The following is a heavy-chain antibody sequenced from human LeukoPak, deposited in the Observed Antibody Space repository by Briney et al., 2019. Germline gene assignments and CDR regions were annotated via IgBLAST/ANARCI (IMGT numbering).Heavy chain of an antibody. J-gene: IGHJ3*02. CDR2: LSGSGDSA. V-gene: IGHV3-23*01. D-gene: IGHD7-27*01. Sequence: GESLRLSCAASGFTFTTYWMNWVRQAPGKGLEWVSVLSGSGDSAYYADSVKGRFTISRDNSRSMVWLQMNSLTAEDTAMYYCGRDLNWGAFDIRGLGTLVTVSS. CDR1: GFTFTTYW. CDR3: GRDLNWGAFDI.